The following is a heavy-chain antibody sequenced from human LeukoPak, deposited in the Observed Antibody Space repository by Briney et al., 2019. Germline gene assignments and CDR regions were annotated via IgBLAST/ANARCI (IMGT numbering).Heavy chain of an antibody. CDR3: ARVTGYVVEDYFDY. V-gene: IGHV4-59*01. D-gene: IGHD2-15*01. J-gene: IGHJ4*02. Sequence: SETLSLTCSVSGGSISSYYWSWIRQPPGKGLEWIGYIYYSGSTYYNPSLKSRVTISVDTSKNQFSLRLSSVTAADTAVYYCARVTGYVVEDYFDYWGQGTLVTVSS. CDR2: IYYSGST. CDR1: GGSISSYY.